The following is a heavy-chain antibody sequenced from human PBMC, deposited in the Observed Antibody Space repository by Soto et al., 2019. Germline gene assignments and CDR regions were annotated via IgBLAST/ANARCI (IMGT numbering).Heavy chain of an antibody. CDR2: ISSSTTYI. Sequence: GGSLRLSCAASGFSFSSDSMNWVRQAPGKGLEWVSSISSSTTYIFYADSVEGRFTISRDNAKNSLYLQMNSLRAEDTAVYYCARDHCSSTSCYSPWGQGTLVTVSS. V-gene: IGHV3-21*01. J-gene: IGHJ4*02. CDR3: ARDHCSSTSCYSP. CDR1: GFSFSSDS. D-gene: IGHD2-2*01.